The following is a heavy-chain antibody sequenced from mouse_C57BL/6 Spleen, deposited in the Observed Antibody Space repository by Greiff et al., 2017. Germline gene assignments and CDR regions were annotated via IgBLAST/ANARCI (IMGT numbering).Heavy chain of an antibody. Sequence: QVQLQQPGAELVKPGASVKLSCKASGYTFTSYWMHWVKQRPGQGLEWIGMIHPNSGSTNYNEKFKSKATLTVDKSSSTAYMQLSSLTSEDSAVYYCARSSMVTTLFDYWGQGTTLTVSS. CDR1: GYTFTSYW. CDR2: IHPNSGST. J-gene: IGHJ2*01. D-gene: IGHD2-2*01. CDR3: ARSSMVTTLFDY. V-gene: IGHV1-64*01.